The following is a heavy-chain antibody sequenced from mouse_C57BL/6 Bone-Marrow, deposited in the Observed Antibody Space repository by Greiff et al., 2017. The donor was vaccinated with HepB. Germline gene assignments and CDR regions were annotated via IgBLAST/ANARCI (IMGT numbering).Heavy chain of an antibody. CDR2: ISGGGGNT. V-gene: IGHV5-9*01. Sequence: SGGGLVKPGGSLKLSCAASGFTFSSYTMSWVRQTPEKRLEWVATISGGGGNTYYPDSVKGRFTISRDNAKNTLYLQMSSLRSEDTALYYCARHRIYYDYDYWYFDVWGTGTTVTVSS. J-gene: IGHJ1*03. CDR1: GFTFSSYT. CDR3: ARHRIYYDYDYWYFDV. D-gene: IGHD2-4*01.